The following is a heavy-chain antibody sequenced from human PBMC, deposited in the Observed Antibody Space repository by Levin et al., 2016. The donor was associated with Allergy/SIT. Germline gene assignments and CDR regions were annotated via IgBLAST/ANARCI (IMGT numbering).Heavy chain of an antibody. CDR2: ISGSAGST. J-gene: IGHJ4*02. V-gene: IGHV3-43*02. CDR3: AKGSGIAVGGTGGLLDY. Sequence: GESLKISCAASGFTFDDYAMHWVRQAPGKGLEWVSLISGSAGSTYYADSVKGRFTISRDNSKNSLYLQMNSLRTEDTALYYCAKGSGIAVGGTGGLLDYWGQGTLVTVSS. CDR1: GFTFDDYA. D-gene: IGHD6-19*01.